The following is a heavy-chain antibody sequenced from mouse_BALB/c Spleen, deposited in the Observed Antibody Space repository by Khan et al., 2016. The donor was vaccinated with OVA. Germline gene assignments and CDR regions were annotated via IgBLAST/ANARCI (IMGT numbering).Heavy chain of an antibody. CDR3: ARLEDL. Sequence: VELVESGPGLVAPSQSLSITCTVSGYSLTSYGVHWVRQPPGKGLEWLGVIWTGTSTNSYSALMSRLSICKDNSKSHVSLIMNSLQTDDTAMYYWARLEDLWGQGTTLTVSS. CDR2: IWTGTST. J-gene: IGHJ2*01. V-gene: IGHV2-9*02. CDR1: GYSLTSYG.